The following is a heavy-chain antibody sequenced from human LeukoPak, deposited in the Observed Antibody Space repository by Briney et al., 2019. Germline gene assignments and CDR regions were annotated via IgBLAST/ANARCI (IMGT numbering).Heavy chain of an antibody. CDR3: ARDTAYGSALDY. D-gene: IGHD3-10*01. J-gene: IGHJ4*02. Sequence: SETLSLTCTVSGDSMSSHYYYWGWIRQPPGKGLEWIGSIYHSGSTYYNPSLKSRVTISVDTSKNQFSLKLSSMTAADTAVYYCARDTAYGSALDYWGQGTLVTVSS. CDR2: IYHSGST. V-gene: IGHV4-39*07. CDR1: GDSMSSHYYY.